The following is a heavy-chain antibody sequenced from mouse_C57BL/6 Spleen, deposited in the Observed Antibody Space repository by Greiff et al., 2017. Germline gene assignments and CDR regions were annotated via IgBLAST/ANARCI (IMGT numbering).Heavy chain of an antibody. V-gene: IGHV1-42*01. CDR1: GYSFTGYY. Sequence: EVKLVESGPELVKPGASVKISCKASGYSFTGYYMNWVKQSPEKSLEWIGEINPSTGGTTYNQKFKAKATLTVDKSSSTAYMQLKSLTSEDSAVYYCARWYGNYYAMGYWGQGTSVTVSS. CDR3: ARWYGNYYAMGY. J-gene: IGHJ4*01. D-gene: IGHD2-10*02. CDR2: INPSTGGT.